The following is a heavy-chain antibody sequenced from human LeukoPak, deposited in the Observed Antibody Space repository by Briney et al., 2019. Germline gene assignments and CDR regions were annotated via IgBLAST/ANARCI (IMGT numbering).Heavy chain of an antibody. Sequence: PSETLSLTCTVSGGSISSSSYYWGWIRQPPGKGLEWIGSIYYSGSTNYNPSLKSRVTISVDTSKNQFSLKLSSVTAADTAVYYCARPEGFDWLFSYWGQGTLVTVSS. CDR3: ARPEGFDWLFSY. D-gene: IGHD3-9*01. CDR1: GGSISSSSYY. CDR2: IYYSGST. J-gene: IGHJ4*02. V-gene: IGHV4-39*07.